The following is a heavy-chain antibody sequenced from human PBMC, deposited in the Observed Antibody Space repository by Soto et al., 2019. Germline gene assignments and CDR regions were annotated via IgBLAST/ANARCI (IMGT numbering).Heavy chain of an antibody. V-gene: IGHV3-13*01. CDR2: IGTAGDT. CDR3: ARVGSLVPASRYYGMDV. CDR1: GFTFSSYD. Sequence: GSLRLSYAASGFTFSSYDMHWVRQATGKGLEWVSAIGTAGDTYYPGSVKGRFTISRENAKNSLYLQMNSLRAEDTAVYYCARVGSLVPASRYYGMDVWGQGTTVTVSS. J-gene: IGHJ6*02. D-gene: IGHD2-2*01.